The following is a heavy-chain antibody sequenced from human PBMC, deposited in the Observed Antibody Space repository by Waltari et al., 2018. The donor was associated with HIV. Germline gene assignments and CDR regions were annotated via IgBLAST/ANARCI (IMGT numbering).Heavy chain of an antibody. CDR2: IKGKTDAGTR. J-gene: IGHJ4*02. D-gene: IGHD7-27*01. CDR3: AAGTGRSDFDY. Sequence: EVQLVESGGGLVEPGGSLRLSCAASGFTFAAAWMNWVRQAPGKGLEWVARIKGKTDAGTRDFAAPVKGRFSISRNYLKNTVDLQMNNLKTEDTALYYCAAGTGRSDFDYWGQGTLVTVSS. V-gene: IGHV3-15*01. CDR1: GFTFAAAW.